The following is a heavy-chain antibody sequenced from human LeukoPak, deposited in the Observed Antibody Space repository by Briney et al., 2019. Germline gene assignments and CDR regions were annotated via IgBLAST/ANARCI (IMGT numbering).Heavy chain of an antibody. CDR2: INPYSGGT. J-gene: IGHJ4*02. D-gene: IGHD1-26*01. Sequence: ASVTVSCKASGYTFTGYYMHWVRQAPGQGLEWMGWINPYSGGTNYAQNFQGRVTMTRDTSISTGYMELSRLGSDDTAVYYCARIRGGNNYHFDYWGQGTLVTVSS. CDR1: GYTFTGYY. CDR3: ARIRGGNNYHFDY. V-gene: IGHV1-2*02.